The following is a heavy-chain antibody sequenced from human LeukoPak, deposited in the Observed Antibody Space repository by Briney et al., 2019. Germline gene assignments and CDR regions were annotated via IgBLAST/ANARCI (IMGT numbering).Heavy chain of an antibody. CDR2: IYYSGST. D-gene: IGHD2-2*01. Sequence: SETLSLTCTVSGGSISSGGYYWSWIRQHPGKGLEWIGYIYYSGSTYYNPSLKSRVTISVDTSKNQFSLKLSSVTAADTAVYYCARFVVVPAAMGGGYYYYGMDVWGKGTTVTVSS. V-gene: IGHV4-31*03. J-gene: IGHJ6*04. CDR1: GGSISSGGYY. CDR3: ARFVVVPAAMGGGYYYYGMDV.